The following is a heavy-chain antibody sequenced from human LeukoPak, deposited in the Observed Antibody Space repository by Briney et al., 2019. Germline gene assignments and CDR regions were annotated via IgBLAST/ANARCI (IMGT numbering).Heavy chain of an antibody. CDR3: ATLVSTRYYFDY. V-gene: IGHV4-34*01. CDR2: IYHSGIT. CDR1: GGSFSGYY. Sequence: SETLSLTCAVYGGSFSGYYWGWIRQPPGKGLEWIGNIYHSGITYYNHFNSSLKSRVTISIDTSKNQFSLRLTSVTAADAAVYFCATLVSTRYYFDYWGQGTLVTVSS. J-gene: IGHJ4*02. D-gene: IGHD5/OR15-5a*01.